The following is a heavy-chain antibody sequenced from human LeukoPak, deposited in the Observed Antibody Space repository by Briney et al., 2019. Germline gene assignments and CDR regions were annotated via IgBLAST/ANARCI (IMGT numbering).Heavy chain of an antibody. CDR2: IRKKTNKYTT. J-gene: IGHJ3*02. V-gene: IGHV3-72*01. Sequence: GGSLRLSCAASGFSFSDHFMDWVRQAPGQGLEWVARIRKKTNKYTTEYAASVKGRFTISRDSSKNTLYLQMNSLRADDTAVYYCVKGLEWFPHTYAFDIWGQGTMVTVSS. D-gene: IGHD3-3*01. CDR1: GFSFSDHF. CDR3: VKGLEWFPHTYAFDI.